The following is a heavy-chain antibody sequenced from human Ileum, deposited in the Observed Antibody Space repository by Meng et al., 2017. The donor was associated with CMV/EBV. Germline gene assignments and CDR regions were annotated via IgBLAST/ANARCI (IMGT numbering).Heavy chain of an antibody. D-gene: IGHD3-22*01. CDR1: NSAA. CDR3: ARDMDTRSTPTWFSAFQY. V-gene: IGHV6-1*01. CDR2: TYYRSKWYY. Sequence: NSAAWNWIRQSPSRGLEWLGRTYYRSKWYYDYAVSVKSRITITPDTSKNQFSLQLNSVTPEDTAVYFCARDMDTRSTPTWFSAFQYWGQGTLVTVSS. J-gene: IGHJ1*01.